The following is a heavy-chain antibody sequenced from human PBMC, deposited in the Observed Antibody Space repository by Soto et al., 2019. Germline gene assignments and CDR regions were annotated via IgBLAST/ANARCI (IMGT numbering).Heavy chain of an antibody. D-gene: IGHD3-3*01. Sequence: QVQLVQSGAEVKKPGASVKVSCKASAYTFTSYGISWVRQAPGQGLEGMGWISAYNGNTNYAQKFQGRVTMTTDTPTSTAYMEMRSLRSDDTAVYYCARDPIQFLQTAPRGMDVWGQGTTVTVSS. CDR3: ARDPIQFLQTAPRGMDV. CDR2: ISAYNGNT. CDR1: AYTFTSYG. V-gene: IGHV1-18*01. J-gene: IGHJ6*02.